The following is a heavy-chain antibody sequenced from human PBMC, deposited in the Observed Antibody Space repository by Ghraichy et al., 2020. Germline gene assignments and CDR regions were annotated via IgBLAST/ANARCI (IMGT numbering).Heavy chain of an antibody. CDR3: ARQDDYGDHGRWYYGMDV. CDR2: IYPGDSDT. CDR1: GYSFTSYW. J-gene: IGHJ6*02. Sequence: GESLNISCKGSGYSFTSYWIGWVRQMPGKGLEWMGIIYPGDSDTRYSPSFQGQVTISADKSISTAYLQWSSLKASDTAMYYCARQDDYGDHGRWYYGMDVWGQGTTVTVSS. D-gene: IGHD4-17*01. V-gene: IGHV5-51*01.